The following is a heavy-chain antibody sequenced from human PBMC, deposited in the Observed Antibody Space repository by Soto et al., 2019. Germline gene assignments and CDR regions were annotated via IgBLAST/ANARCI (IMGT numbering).Heavy chain of an antibody. Sequence: QVQLVQSGAEVKKPGSSVKVSCKASGGTFSSYTISWVRQAPGQGLEWMGSIIPILGIANYAQKFQGRVTNTADKSTSTTYMELGSMRSADTAVYYCVFGTTVTGNYCDYWGQGTLVTFSS. D-gene: IGHD4-17*01. CDR1: GGTFSSYT. V-gene: IGHV1-69*02. J-gene: IGHJ4*02. CDR2: IIPILGIA. CDR3: VFGTTVTGNYCDY.